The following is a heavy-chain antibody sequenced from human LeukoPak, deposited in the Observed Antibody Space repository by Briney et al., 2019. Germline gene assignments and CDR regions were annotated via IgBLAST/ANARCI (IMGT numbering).Heavy chain of an antibody. V-gene: IGHV4-59*08. J-gene: IGHJ3*02. CDR1: GGSFSGYY. CDR2: IYYSGST. D-gene: IGHD3-10*01. Sequence: PSETLSLTCAVYGGSFSGYYWSWIRQPPGKGLEWIGYIYYSGSTNYNPSLKSRVTISVDTSKNQFSLKLSSVTAADTAVYYCARQRGRHDAFDIWGQGTMVTVSS. CDR3: ARQRGRHDAFDI.